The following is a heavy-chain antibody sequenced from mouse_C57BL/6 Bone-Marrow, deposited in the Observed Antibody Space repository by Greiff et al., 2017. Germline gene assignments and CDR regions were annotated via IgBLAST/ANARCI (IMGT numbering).Heavy chain of an antibody. CDR3: ARGGLRPIYYYAMDY. CDR2: IYPRDGST. J-gene: IGHJ4*01. CDR1: GYTFTDHT. V-gene: IGHV1-78*01. Sequence: VQLQQSDAELVKPGASVKISCKVSGYTFTDHTIHWMKQRPEQGLEWIGYIYPRDGSTKYNEKFKGKATLTADKSSSTSYMQLNSLTSEDSAVYFCARGGLRPIYYYAMDYWGQGTSVTVSS. D-gene: IGHD2-2*01.